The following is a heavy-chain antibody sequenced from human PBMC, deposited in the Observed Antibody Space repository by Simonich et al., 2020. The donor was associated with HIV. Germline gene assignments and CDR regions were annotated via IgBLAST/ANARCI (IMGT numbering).Heavy chain of an antibody. CDR2: ISPVVADT. J-gene: IGHJ6*03. Sequence: ELQLVQSGAEVKKPGESLKISCKGSGYSFTSYWIGWVRQLPGKGLEWMGIISPVVADTRNSPSCQGKVTISADKSISTAYLQWSSRKASDTAMYYCARLGYSGYLYYYYYYMDFWGKGTTVTVSS. CDR3: ARLGYSGYLYYYYYYMDF. D-gene: IGHD5-12*01. CDR1: GYSFTSYW. V-gene: IGHV5-51*01.